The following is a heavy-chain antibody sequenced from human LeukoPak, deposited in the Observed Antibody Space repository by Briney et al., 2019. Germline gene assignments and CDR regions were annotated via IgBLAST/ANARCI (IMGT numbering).Heavy chain of an antibody. CDR1: GYTFTSYD. V-gene: IGHV1-46*01. J-gene: IGHJ4*02. D-gene: IGHD6-19*01. CDR3: ARDYRAGNSGWYYFDY. CDR2: INPSGSST. Sequence: ASVKVSCKASGYTFTSYDINWVRQAPGQGLEWMGIINPSGSSTNYAQKFQGRVTMTRDTSTNTVYMELSSLRSEDTAVYYCARDYRAGNSGWYYFDYWGQGTLVTVSS.